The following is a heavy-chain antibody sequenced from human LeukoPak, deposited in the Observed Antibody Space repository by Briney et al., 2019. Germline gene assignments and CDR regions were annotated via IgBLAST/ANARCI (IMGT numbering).Heavy chain of an antibody. V-gene: IGHV1-3*01. J-gene: IGHJ4*02. Sequence: GASVKVSCKASGYTFTSYAMHWVRQAPGQRLEWMGWINAGNGNTKYSQKFQGRVTITRDTSASTAYMELSSLRSEDTAVYYCARVQIMEGLIVPTIGESDYWGQGTLVTVSS. CDR1: GYTFTSYA. CDR2: INAGNGNT. CDR3: ARVQIMEGLIVPTIGESDY. D-gene: IGHD5-12*01.